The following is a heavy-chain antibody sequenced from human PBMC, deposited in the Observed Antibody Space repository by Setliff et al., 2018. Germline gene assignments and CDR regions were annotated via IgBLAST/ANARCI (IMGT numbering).Heavy chain of an antibody. CDR3: ARAGASIVGEVYYYMDV. Sequence: PSETLSLTCAVSGDSISSGNWWSWVRQPPEKGLEWIGEINHSGNTNYNPSLKSRVTISVDKSTNQFSLKLNSVTAADTAVYCARAGASIVGEVYYYMDVWGKGTTVTVSS. J-gene: IGHJ6*03. D-gene: IGHD1-26*01. CDR1: GDSISSGNW. CDR2: INHSGNT. V-gene: IGHV4-4*02.